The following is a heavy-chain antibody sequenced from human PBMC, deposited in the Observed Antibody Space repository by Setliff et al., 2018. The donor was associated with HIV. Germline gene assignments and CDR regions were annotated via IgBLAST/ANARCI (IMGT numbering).Heavy chain of an antibody. CDR1: GYTFTNYG. Sequence: ASVKVSCKTSGYTFTNYGISWVRQAPGQGLEWTGWIRTYNGNTNYAQRLQGRVTMTTDTSTSTAYMELRSLRSDDTAVYYCARGYEGSGFYYVYWGQGTLVTVSS. CDR3: ARGYEGSGFYYVY. D-gene: IGHD3-22*01. CDR2: IRTYNGNT. V-gene: IGHV1-18*01. J-gene: IGHJ4*02.